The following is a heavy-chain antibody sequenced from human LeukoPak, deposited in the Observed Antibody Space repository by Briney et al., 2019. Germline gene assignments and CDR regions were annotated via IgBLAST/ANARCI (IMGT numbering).Heavy chain of an antibody. J-gene: IGHJ4*02. Sequence: PGGSLRLSCAGSGFTFGRYGMHGFPQTPGKGLEGVAVIAYGGSRTFYADSVKGRFTISRENSKNTMSLQMDDLRAEDTAVDYCTRYNKDHFDYWGQGTLVTVSS. CDR3: TRYNKDHFDY. CDR1: GFTFGRYG. V-gene: IGHV3-33*08. D-gene: IGHD1-14*01. CDR2: IAYGGSRT.